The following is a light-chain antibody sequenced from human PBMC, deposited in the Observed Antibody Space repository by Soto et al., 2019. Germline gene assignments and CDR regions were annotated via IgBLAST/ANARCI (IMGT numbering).Light chain of an antibody. V-gene: IGLV2-8*01. CDR1: KNDIGVYDF. CDR2: EVV. J-gene: IGLJ3*02. CDR3: AAWDDSLSAWV. Sequence: QSALTQPPSASGSPGQSVTISCTGTKNDIGVYDFVSWYQHHPGKAPRLIIYEVVQRPSGVPDRFSGSNSGSSASLAISGLRSEDEADYFCAAWDDSLSAWVFGGGTKLTVL.